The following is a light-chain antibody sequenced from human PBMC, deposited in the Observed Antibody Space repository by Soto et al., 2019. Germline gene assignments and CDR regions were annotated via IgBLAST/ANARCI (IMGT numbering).Light chain of an antibody. V-gene: IGLV1-40*01. CDR2: RNT. CDR1: SSNIGAGYD. CDR3: HSYDSSLSGVV. J-gene: IGLJ2*01. Sequence: QSVLTQPPSVSGAPGQGVTISCTGSSSNIGAGYDVHWYRQLPGTAPRLLIYRNTNRPSGVPDRFFGSKSGTSASLAITGLQAEDEAEYYCHSYDSSLSGVVFGGGTKLTVL.